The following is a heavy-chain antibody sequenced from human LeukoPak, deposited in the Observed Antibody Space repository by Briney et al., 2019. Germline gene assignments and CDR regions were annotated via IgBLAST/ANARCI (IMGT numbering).Heavy chain of an antibody. CDR1: EFTSSAFW. CDR2: INKDGTEK. J-gene: IGHJ6*04. Sequence: GGSLRLSCVASEFTSSAFWMTWVRRPPGKGLEWVANINKDGTEKEYVDSVKGRFSIFRDNAKNSVFLQMNSLRAEDTAVYYCAIFAGAVPGNLLLWGKGTTVIVSA. D-gene: IGHD2-8*02. V-gene: IGHV3-7*01. CDR3: AIFAGAVPGNLLL.